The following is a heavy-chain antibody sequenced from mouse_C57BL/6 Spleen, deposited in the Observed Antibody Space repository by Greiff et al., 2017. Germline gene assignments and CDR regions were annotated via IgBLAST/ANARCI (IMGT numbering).Heavy chain of an antibody. CDR2: IYPGDGDT. CDR1: GYAFSSYW. D-gene: IGHD1-1*01. Sequence: QVQLKQSGPELVKPGASVKISCKASGYAFSSYWMNWVKQRPGTGLEWIGRIYPGDGDTNYNGKFKGKATMTADKSSSTTYMQLSSLTSEDSAVYVCSRTYYYGSSPYYFDYWGQGTTLTVSS. V-gene: IGHV1-82*01. J-gene: IGHJ2*01. CDR3: SRTYYYGSSPYYFDY.